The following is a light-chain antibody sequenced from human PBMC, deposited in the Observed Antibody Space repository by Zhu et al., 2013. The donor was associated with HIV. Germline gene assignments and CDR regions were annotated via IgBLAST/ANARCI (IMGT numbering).Light chain of an antibody. V-gene: IGKV1-5*01. Sequence: IQMTQSPSTLSASVGDRVTITCRASQDIGDWVAWYQQKPGKAPNLLIYDASSLMGGVPSRFSGSGSETEFTLTVTSLQAEDFATYYCQQYHRFPWTFGQGTRWEI. CDR1: QDIGDW. CDR3: QQYHRFPWT. J-gene: IGKJ1*01. CDR2: DAS.